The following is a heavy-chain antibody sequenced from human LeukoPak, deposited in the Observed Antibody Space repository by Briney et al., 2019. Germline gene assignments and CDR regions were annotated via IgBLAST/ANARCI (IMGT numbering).Heavy chain of an antibody. V-gene: IGHV3-23*01. J-gene: IGHJ6*02. CDR1: GFTFSSYA. CDR3: AKENYGDYVYYYYGMDV. Sequence: SGGSLRLSCAASGFTFSSYAMSWVRQAPGKGLEWVSAISGSGGSTYYADSVKGRFTISRDNSKNTLYLQMNSLRAEDTAVYYCAKENYGDYVYYYYGMDVWGQGTTVTVSS. D-gene: IGHD4-17*01. CDR2: ISGSGGST.